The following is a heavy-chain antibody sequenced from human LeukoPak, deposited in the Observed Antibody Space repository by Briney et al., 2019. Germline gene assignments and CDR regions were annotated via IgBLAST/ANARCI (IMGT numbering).Heavy chain of an antibody. D-gene: IGHD3-9*01. Sequence: GGSLRLSCAASGFTFSSYSMNWVRQAPGKGLEWVSSISSSSSYIYYADSVKGRFTISRDNAKNSLYLQMNSLRAEDTAVYYCARATSGGYYDILTGGSPYYYGMDVWGQGTTVTVSS. CDR1: GFTFSSYS. CDR2: ISSSSSYI. V-gene: IGHV3-21*01. CDR3: ARATSGGYYDILTGGSPYYYGMDV. J-gene: IGHJ6*02.